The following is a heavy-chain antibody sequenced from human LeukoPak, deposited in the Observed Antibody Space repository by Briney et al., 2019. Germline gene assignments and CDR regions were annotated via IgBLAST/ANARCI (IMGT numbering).Heavy chain of an antibody. D-gene: IGHD2-15*01. CDR3: ARGRGYCSGGSCYFLAFDI. CDR2: IIPIFGTA. J-gene: IGHJ3*02. V-gene: IGHV1-69*05. Sequence: ASVKVSCKASGGTFSSYAISWVRQAPGQGLEWMGGIIPIFGTANYAQKFQGRVTITTDESTSTAYMELSSLRSEDTAVYYCARGRGYCSGGSCYFLAFDIWGQGTMVTVSS. CDR1: GGTFSSYA.